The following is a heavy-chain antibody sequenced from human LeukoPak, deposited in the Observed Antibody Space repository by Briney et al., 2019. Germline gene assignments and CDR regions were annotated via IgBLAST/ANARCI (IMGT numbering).Heavy chain of an antibody. CDR1: GGSISSSSYY. J-gene: IGHJ4*02. Sequence: SETLSLTCTVSGGSISSSSYYWGWIRQPPGKGLEWIGSIYYSGSTYYNPSLKSRVTISVDTSKNQFSLKLSSVTAADTAVYYCARGPRIAAEEYYFDYWGQGTLVTVSS. CDR2: IYYSGST. CDR3: ARGPRIAAEEYYFDY. V-gene: IGHV4-39*07. D-gene: IGHD6-13*01.